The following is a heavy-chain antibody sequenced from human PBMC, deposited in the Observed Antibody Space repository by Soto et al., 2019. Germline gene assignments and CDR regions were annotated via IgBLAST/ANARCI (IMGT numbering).Heavy chain of an antibody. D-gene: IGHD1-1*01. CDR3: AKGANAYNTYYFDY. V-gene: IGHV3-23*01. CDR2: LSTSGGTT. J-gene: IGHJ4*02. CDR1: GFYFNNYG. Sequence: PGGSLRLSCAASGFYFNNYGMSWVRQAPGKGLEWVSSLSTSGGTTFYTDSVKGRFTISRDNSKNTLYLQMNSLRAEDTAVYYCAKGANAYNTYYFDYWGQGTLVTVS.